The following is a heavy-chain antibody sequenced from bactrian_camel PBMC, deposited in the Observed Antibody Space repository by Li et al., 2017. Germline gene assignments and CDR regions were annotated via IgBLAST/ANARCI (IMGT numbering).Heavy chain of an antibody. CDR2: IDNGGGVG. CDR3: ATGVGGVWYLGFGY. V-gene: IGHV3S1*01. Sequence: QLVESGGGLVQPGGSLRLSCAAPGFTFSNAWIYWFRQGPGKGLELVSVIDNGGGVGYHADSVRGRFTISRDNAKNTLYLQMNSLKTEDTAVYYCATGVGGVWYLGFGYWGQGTQVTVS. J-gene: IGHJ6*01. CDR1: GFTFSNAW. D-gene: IGHD6*01.